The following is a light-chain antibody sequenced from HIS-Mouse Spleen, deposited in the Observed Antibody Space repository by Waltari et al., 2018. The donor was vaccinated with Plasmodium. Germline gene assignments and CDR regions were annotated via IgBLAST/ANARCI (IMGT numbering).Light chain of an antibody. CDR2: EVS. J-gene: IGLJ2*01. CDR3: SSYAGSNNLV. V-gene: IGLV2-8*01. Sequence: LTQPPSVSVSPGQTASITCSGTSSDVGGYNYVSWYQQHPGKAPKLMIYEVSKRPSGVPDRFSGSKSGNTASLTVSGLQAEDEADYYCSSYAGSNNLVFGGGTKLTVL. CDR1: SSDVGGYNY.